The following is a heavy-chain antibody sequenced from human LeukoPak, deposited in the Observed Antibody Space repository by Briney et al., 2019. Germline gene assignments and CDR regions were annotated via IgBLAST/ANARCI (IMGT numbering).Heavy chain of an antibody. D-gene: IGHD2-2*01. CDR1: GGSISSYY. V-gene: IGHV4-59*01. CDR3: ARALGTSPTKSPYYYYYGMDV. CDR2: MYYSGST. J-gene: IGHJ6*02. Sequence: PSETLSLTCTVSGGSISSYYWSLIRQPPGKGLEWIGYMYYSGSTNYNPSLKSRVTISVDTSKNQFSLKLSSVTAADTAVYYCARALGTSPTKSPYYYYYGMDVWGQGTTVTVSS.